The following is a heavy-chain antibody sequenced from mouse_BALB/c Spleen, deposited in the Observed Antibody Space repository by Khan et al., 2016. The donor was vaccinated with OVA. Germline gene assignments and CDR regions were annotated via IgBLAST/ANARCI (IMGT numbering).Heavy chain of an antibody. CDR2: ISYSGST. CDR3: ERKNYYGYAMDY. V-gene: IGHV3-2*02. J-gene: IGHJ4*01. D-gene: IGHD1-1*01. Sequence: VQLQQSGPGLVKPSQSLSLTCTVTGYSITSGYAWNWIRQFPGNKLEWMGYISYSGSTSYNPSLRSRISITRDTSKNQFFLQLNSVTTEDTDTYYGERKNYYGYAMDYWGQGTSVTVSS. CDR1: GYSITSGYA.